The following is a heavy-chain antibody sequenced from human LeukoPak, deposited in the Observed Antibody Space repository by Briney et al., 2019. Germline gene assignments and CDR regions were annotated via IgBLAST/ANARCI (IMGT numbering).Heavy chain of an antibody. CDR2: IWYDGSNK. V-gene: IGHV3-33*08. J-gene: IGHJ4*02. D-gene: IGHD7-27*01. Sequence: GGSLRLSCAASGFTFSTYGMHWVRQAPGKGLEWVGVIWYDGSNKIYAESVKGRFTISRDNSKNTLYLQMNSLRAEDTAVYYCARDRSWGSQCYFDYWGQGTLVTVSS. CDR3: ARDRSWGSQCYFDY. CDR1: GFTFSTYG.